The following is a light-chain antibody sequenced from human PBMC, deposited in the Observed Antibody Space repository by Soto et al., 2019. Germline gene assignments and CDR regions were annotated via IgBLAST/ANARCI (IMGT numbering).Light chain of an antibody. V-gene: IGKV3-20*01. CDR2: AAS. Sequence: EIVLTQYTGTLSLSPGDRATLSCRASQTISSTYLAWYQQKPGQAPRLLIYAASTRATGIPDRFSGSGSGTDFTLTISRLEPEDFAVYYCQQYGSSPKTFGQGTKVDIK. CDR3: QQYGSSPKT. J-gene: IGKJ1*01. CDR1: QTISSTY.